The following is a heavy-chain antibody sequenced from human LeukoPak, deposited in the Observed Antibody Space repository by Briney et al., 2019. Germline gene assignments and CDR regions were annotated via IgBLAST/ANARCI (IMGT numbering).Heavy chain of an antibody. D-gene: IGHD2-15*01. CDR1: GGSISSGGYY. CDR3: ARGDIVVVVAAYDAFDI. Sequence: PSETLSLTCTVSGGSISSGGYYWGWIRQPPGKGLEWIGSIYHSGSTYYNPSLKSRVTISVDTSKNQFSLKLSSVTAADTAVYYCARGDIVVVVAAYDAFDIWGQGTMVTVSS. V-gene: IGHV4-39*07. CDR2: IYHSGST. J-gene: IGHJ3*02.